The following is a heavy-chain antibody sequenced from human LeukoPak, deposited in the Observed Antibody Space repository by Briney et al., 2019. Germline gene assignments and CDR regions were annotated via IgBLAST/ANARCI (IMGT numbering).Heavy chain of an antibody. CDR1: GFAVSNNS. V-gene: IGHV3-53*01. D-gene: IGHD2-15*01. CDR3: AREEGYSGDY. CDR2: INTGGSP. Sequence: GGSLRLSCAASGFAVSNNSMSWVRQAPGKGLEWVSLINTGGSPYYADYVKGRFTISRDKSKNTLYLQMNSLRVEDTAVYYCAREEGYSGDYWGQGTLVTVSS. J-gene: IGHJ4*02.